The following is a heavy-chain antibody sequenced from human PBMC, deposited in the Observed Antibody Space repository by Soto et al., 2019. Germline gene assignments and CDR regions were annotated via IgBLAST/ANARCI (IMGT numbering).Heavy chain of an antibody. Sequence: GGSLRLSCAASGFTFSSCSMNWVRQAPGKGLEWVAVISYDGSNKYYADSVKGRFTISRDNSKNTLYLQMNSLRAEDTAVYYCAKDPTPWGGYSYDIDYWGQGTLVTVSS. CDR3: AKDPTPWGGYSYDIDY. CDR2: ISYDGSNK. J-gene: IGHJ4*02. CDR1: GFTFSSCS. V-gene: IGHV3-30*18. D-gene: IGHD5-18*01.